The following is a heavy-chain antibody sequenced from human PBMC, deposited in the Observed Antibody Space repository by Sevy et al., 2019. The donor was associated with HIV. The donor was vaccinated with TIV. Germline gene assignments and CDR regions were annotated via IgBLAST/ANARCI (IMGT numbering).Heavy chain of an antibody. Sequence: ETLSLTCTVYSGSFSDFYWNWIRQSPGKGLEWIGEINHREVTNYNQSLKSRVTISADASNRQFSLKLTSVTAADTAVYYCVRFDTKIKIFGVPRGAYWGPGTLVTVSS. CDR3: VRFDTKIKIFGVPRGAY. CDR1: SGSFSDFY. CDR2: INHREVT. D-gene: IGHD3-3*01. J-gene: IGHJ4*02. V-gene: IGHV4-34*01.